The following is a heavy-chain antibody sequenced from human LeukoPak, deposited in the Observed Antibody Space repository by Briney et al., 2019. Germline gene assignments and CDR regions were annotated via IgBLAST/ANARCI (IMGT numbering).Heavy chain of an antibody. CDR1: GFTFSSYS. V-gene: IGHV3-21*01. Sequence: GGSLRLSCAASGFTFSSYSMNWVRQAPGKGLEWVSFISSSSSYIYYADSVKGRFTISRDNAKNSLYLQMNSLRAEDTAVYYCARDVGSGRYSASGPIDYWGQGTLVTVSS. D-gene: IGHD3-10*01. CDR2: ISSSSSYI. J-gene: IGHJ4*02. CDR3: ARDVGSGRYSASGPIDY.